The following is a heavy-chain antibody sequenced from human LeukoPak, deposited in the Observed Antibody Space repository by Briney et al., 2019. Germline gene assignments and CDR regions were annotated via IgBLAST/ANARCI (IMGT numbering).Heavy chain of an antibody. D-gene: IGHD3-22*01. V-gene: IGHV3-21*01. Sequence: GGSLRLSCAASGFTFSSYSMTWVRQAPGKGLEWVSSISSSSSYIYYADSVRGRFTISRDNAKNSLYLQMNSLRAEDTAVYYCARGEPQSYYYDSSAYDYWGQGTLVTVSS. CDR2: ISSSSSYI. CDR1: GFTFSSYS. CDR3: ARGEPQSYYYDSSAYDY. J-gene: IGHJ4*02.